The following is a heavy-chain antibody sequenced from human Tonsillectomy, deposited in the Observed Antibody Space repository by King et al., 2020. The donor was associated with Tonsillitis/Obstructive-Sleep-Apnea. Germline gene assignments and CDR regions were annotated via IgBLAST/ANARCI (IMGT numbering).Heavy chain of an antibody. D-gene: IGHD2-2*02. J-gene: IGHJ4*02. CDR2: IYWDDDK. CDR3: ALIVVPAAIRSYYFDY. CDR1: GFSLSTSGVG. Sequence: ITLKESGPTLVKPTQTLTLTCTFSGFSLSTSGVGVGWIRQPPGKALEWLALIYWDDDKRYSPSLKSRLTITKDTSKNKVVLTMTNMDPVDIATYYCALIVVPAAIRSYYFDYWGQGTLVTVSS. V-gene: IGHV2-5*02.